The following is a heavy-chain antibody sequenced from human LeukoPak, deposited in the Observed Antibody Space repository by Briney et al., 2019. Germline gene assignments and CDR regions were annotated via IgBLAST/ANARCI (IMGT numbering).Heavy chain of an antibody. V-gene: IGHV1-2*02. J-gene: IGHJ5*02. CDR2: INPNSGGT. D-gene: IGHD6-19*01. Sequence: ASVKVSCKASGYTFTGYYIHWVRQAPGQGLEWMGWINPNSGGTNYAQKFQGRVTMTRDTSISTAYMELSRLRSDDTAVYYCARGAVAGTPSTFDPWGQGTLVTVSS. CDR3: ARGAVAGTPSTFDP. CDR1: GYTFTGYY.